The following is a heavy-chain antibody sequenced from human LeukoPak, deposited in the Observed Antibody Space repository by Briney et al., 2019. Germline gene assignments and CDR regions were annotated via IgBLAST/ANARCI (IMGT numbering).Heavy chain of an antibody. CDR1: GFTFSDYY. Sequence: PGGSLRLSCAASGFTFSDYYMSWIRQAPGKGLEWVSYISSSGGTIYYAGPVKGRFTISRDNAKNSLYLQMNSLRAKDTAVYYCARGSRGPYYYYYMDVWGKGTTVTVSS. V-gene: IGHV3-11*04. J-gene: IGHJ6*03. D-gene: IGHD2-15*01. CDR2: ISSSGGTI. CDR3: ARGSRGPYYYYYMDV.